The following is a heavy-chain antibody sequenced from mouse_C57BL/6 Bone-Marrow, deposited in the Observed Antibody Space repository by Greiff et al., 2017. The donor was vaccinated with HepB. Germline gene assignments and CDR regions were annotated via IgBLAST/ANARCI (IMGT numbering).Heavy chain of an antibody. V-gene: IGHV5-6*01. CDR2: ISSGGSYT. CDR1: GFTFSSYG. CDR3: ARHDWNS. J-gene: IGHJ2*01. D-gene: IGHD2-13*01. Sequence: EVKLVESGGDLVKPGGSLKLSCAASGFTFSSYGMSWVRQTPDKRLEWVATISSGGSYTYYPDSVKGRFTIARDNAKNTLYLQMSSLKSEDTAVYYCARHDWNSWGEGTTLTVSS.